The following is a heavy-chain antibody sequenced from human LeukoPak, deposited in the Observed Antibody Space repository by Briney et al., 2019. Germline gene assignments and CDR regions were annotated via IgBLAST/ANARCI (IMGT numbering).Heavy chain of an antibody. D-gene: IGHD2-2*01. CDR2: ISYDGSNK. CDR3: GRGGYDMYD. J-gene: IGHJ6*02. V-gene: IGHV3-30*03. CDR1: GFTFSSYG. Sequence: PGRSLRLSCAASGFTFSSYGMHWVRQAPGKGLEWVAVISYDGSNKYYADSVKGRFTISRDNSRNTLYLQMNSLRAEDTAVYYCGRGGYDMYDWGQGTTVSVSS.